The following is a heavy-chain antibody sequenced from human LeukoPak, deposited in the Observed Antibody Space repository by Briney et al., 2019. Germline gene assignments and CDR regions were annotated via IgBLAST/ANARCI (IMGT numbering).Heavy chain of an antibody. V-gene: IGHV4-4*09. CDR2: IYTTGRT. Sequence: SETLSLTCSVSGGSVNSYYWSCIRQTPGKGLEWIGYIYTTGRTNYKPSLKSRVTISVDTSKNQFSLKLSSVTAADTAVYYCAKILGSGVWYGFDIWGQGTMVTVSS. D-gene: IGHD7-27*01. CDR1: GGSVNSYY. CDR3: AKILGSGVWYGFDI. J-gene: IGHJ3*02.